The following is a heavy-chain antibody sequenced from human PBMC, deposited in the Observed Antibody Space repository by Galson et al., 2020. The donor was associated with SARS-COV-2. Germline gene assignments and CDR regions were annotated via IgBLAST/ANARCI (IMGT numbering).Heavy chain of an antibody. CDR2: IYYSGST. CDR1: GGSISSGDYY. D-gene: IGHD5-12*01. V-gene: IGHV4-30-4*01. J-gene: IGHJ6*02. CDR3: ARDYVAMATIRHYYYYYGMDV. Sequence: SETLSLTCTVSGGSISSGDYYWSWIRQPPGKGLEWIGYIYYSGSTYYNPSLKSRVTISVDTSKNQFSLKLSSVTAADTAVYYCARDYVAMATIRHYYYYYGMDVWGQGTTVTVSS.